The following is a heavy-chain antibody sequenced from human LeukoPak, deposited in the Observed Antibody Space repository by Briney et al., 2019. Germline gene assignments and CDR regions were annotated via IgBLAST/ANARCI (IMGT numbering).Heavy chain of an antibody. Sequence: ASVKVSCKASGYTLTSYYMHWVRQAPGQGLEWMGIINPSGGSTSYAQKFQGRVTMTRDTSTSTVYMELSSLRSEDTAVYYCASSFEGYCSGGSCFAFDIWGQGTMVTVSS. CDR1: GYTLTSYY. J-gene: IGHJ3*02. CDR2: INPSGGST. D-gene: IGHD2-15*01. CDR3: ASSFEGYCSGGSCFAFDI. V-gene: IGHV1-46*01.